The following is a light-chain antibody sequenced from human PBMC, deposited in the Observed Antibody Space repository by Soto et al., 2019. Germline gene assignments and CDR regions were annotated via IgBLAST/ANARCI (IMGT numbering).Light chain of an antibody. CDR1: QSITSW. CDR2: KAS. V-gene: IGKV1-5*03. J-gene: IGKJ1*01. Sequence: DIQMTQSPSTLSASVGDRVTITCRASQSITSWLAWYQQRPGKVPRLLIYKASTLESGVPSRFSGSGSGTEFNLTISSLQPDDSATYYCQNYNSPPWTFGQGTRVEIK. CDR3: QNYNSPPWT.